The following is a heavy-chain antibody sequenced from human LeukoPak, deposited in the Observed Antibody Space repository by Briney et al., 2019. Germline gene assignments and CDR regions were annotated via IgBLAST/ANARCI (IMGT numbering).Heavy chain of an antibody. CDR2: INHSGST. V-gene: IGHV4-34*01. Sequence: SETLSLTCAVYGGSFSGYYWSWIRQPPGKGLEWIGEINHSGSTNYNPSLKSRVTISVDTSKNQFSPKLSSVTAADTAVYYCARMGYYYDSSGYAFDYWGQGTLVTVSS. D-gene: IGHD3-22*01. CDR3: ARMGYYYDSSGYAFDY. J-gene: IGHJ4*02. CDR1: GGSFSGYY.